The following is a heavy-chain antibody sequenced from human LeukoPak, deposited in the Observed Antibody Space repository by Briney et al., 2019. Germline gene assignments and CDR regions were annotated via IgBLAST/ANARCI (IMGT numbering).Heavy chain of an antibody. D-gene: IGHD3/OR15-3a*01. CDR3: ARDKDWLLYDY. CDR2: IKPDGSGT. J-gene: IGHJ4*02. Sequence: GGSLRLSCAASGFTFSTYSMHWVRQAPGKGLVWVSHIKPDGSGTTYADSVKGRFTISRDNAKNTLYLQMNSLRAEDTAVYYCARDKDWLLYDYWGPGTLVTVSS. CDR1: GFTFSTYS. V-gene: IGHV3-74*01.